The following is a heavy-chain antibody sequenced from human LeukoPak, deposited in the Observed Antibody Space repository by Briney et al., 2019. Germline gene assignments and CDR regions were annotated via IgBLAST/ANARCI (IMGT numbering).Heavy chain of an antibody. CDR3: AREGEQWLVLY. CDR2: IYHSGST. D-gene: IGHD6-19*01. Sequence: PSETLSLTCAVSGYSISSGYYWGWIRQPPGKGLEWIGSIYHSGSTYYNPSLKSRVTISVDTSKNQFSLKLSSVTAPDTAVYYCAREGEQWLVLYWGQGTLVTVSS. J-gene: IGHJ4*02. CDR1: GYSISSGYY. V-gene: IGHV4-38-2*02.